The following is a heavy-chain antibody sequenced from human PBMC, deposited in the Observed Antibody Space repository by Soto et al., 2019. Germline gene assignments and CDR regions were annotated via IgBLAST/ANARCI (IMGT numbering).Heavy chain of an antibody. CDR1: GFSLSTSGVG. J-gene: IGHJ6*03. CDR2: IYWDDDK. Sequence: SGPTLVKPTQTLTLTCTFSGFSLSTSGVGVGWIRQPPGKALEWLALIYWDDDKRYSPSLKSRLTITKDTSKNQVVLTMTNMDPVDTATYYCAHSATVTTREYYYYYYYMDVWGKGTTVTVSS. CDR3: AHSATVTTREYYYYYYYMDV. D-gene: IGHD4-17*01. V-gene: IGHV2-5*02.